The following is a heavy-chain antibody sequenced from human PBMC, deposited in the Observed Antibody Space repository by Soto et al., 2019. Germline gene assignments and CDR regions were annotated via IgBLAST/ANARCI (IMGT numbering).Heavy chain of an antibody. V-gene: IGHV2-70*11. J-gene: IGHJ3*02. CDR1: GFSLSTSGMC. CDR2: IDWDDDK. CDR3: ARIVRNYYDSSGHTDAFDI. D-gene: IGHD3-22*01. Sequence: SGPTLVNPTQTLTLTCTFSGFSLSTSGMCVSWIRQPPGKALEWLARIDWDDDKYYSTSLKTRLTISKDTSKNQVVLTMTNMDHVDTATYYCARIVRNYYDSSGHTDAFDIWGQGTMVTVSS.